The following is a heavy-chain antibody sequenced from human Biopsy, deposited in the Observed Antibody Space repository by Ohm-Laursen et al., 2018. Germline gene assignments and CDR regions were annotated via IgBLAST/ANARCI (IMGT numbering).Heavy chain of an antibody. V-gene: IGHV1-69*04. CDR2: IVPVLGHL. J-gene: IGHJ4*02. CDR3: AADADGYYTEFDY. CDR1: GGPSSNYA. Sequence: SSVKVSCKASGGPSSNYAFSWVRQAPGQGLEWVGRIVPVLGHLNYAQRFQGRVSITADKSTSHVFMELSRLTSGDTAVYYCAADADGYYTEFDYWGPGTLATVSS. D-gene: IGHD3-3*01.